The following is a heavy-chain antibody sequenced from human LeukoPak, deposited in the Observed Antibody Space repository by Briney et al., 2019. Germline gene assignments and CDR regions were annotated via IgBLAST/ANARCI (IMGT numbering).Heavy chain of an antibody. Sequence: GGSLRLSCATSGFTFSSYGMHWVRQAPGKGLEWVAVISYDGSNRFYADSVKGRFTISRDNSKNTLYLQMNSLRAEDTAVYFCAKPAKTDYADYWGQGTLVTVSS. D-gene: IGHD1-14*01. CDR3: AKPAKTDYADY. V-gene: IGHV3-30*18. J-gene: IGHJ4*02. CDR1: GFTFSSYG. CDR2: ISYDGSNR.